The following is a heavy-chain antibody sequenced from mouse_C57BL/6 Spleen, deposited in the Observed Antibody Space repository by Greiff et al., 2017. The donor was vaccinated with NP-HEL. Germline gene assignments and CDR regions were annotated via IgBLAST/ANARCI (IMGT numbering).Heavy chain of an antibody. V-gene: IGHV5-17*01. Sequence: EVQLVESGGGLVKPGGSLKLSCAASGFTFSDYGMHWVRQAPEKGLEWVAYISSGSSTIYYADTVKGRFTISRDNAKNTLFLQMTSLRSEDTAMYYCARLYDYEGYAMDYWGQGTSVTVSS. CDR1: GFTFSDYG. J-gene: IGHJ4*01. CDR3: ARLYDYEGYAMDY. CDR2: ISSGSSTI. D-gene: IGHD2-4*01.